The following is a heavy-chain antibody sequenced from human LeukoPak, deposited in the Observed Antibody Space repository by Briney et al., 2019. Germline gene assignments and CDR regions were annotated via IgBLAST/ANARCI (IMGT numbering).Heavy chain of an antibody. CDR3: ARDMAYSSSWYRAFDI. V-gene: IGHV3-23*01. D-gene: IGHD6-13*01. J-gene: IGHJ3*02. Sequence: GGSLRLSCAASGFTFSYYAMNWVRQAPGKGLEWVSSISGLGDSPYYADYVKGRFTISRDNSKNTLFLEMNSLRAEDTAVYYCARDMAYSSSWYRAFDIWGQGTMVTVSS. CDR1: GFTFSYYA. CDR2: ISGLGDSP.